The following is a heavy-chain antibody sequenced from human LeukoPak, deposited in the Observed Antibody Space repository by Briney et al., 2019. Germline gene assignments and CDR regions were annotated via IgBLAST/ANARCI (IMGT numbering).Heavy chain of an antibody. CDR1: GFTFSNSW. CDR3: ARARRNDYNTYYFDY. Sequence: GGSLRLSCAPSGFTFSNSWMSWVRQAPGKGLEWAANIKQDGSEKYYVDSVKGRFTISRDNAKNSLYLQMSSLRAEDTAVYFCARARRNDYNTYYFDYWGQGTLVTVSS. V-gene: IGHV3-7*03. CDR2: IKQDGSEK. J-gene: IGHJ4*02. D-gene: IGHD4-11*01.